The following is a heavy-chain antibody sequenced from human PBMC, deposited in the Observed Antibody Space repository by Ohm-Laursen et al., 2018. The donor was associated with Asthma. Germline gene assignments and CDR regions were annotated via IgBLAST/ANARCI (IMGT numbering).Heavy chain of an antibody. CDR1: GYSFTGYF. D-gene: IGHD1-14*01. CDR3: AREASGNTGLYYFDF. CDR2: IIPSFGTA. V-gene: IGHV1-69*01. Sequence: SSVKVSCNASGYSFTGYFLHWLRQAPGQGLEWMGGIIPSFGTANYAQKFHGRLTIYADESTSTTYMELSSLRSDDSAVYFCAREASGNTGLYYFDFWGQGTLVTVSS. J-gene: IGHJ4*02.